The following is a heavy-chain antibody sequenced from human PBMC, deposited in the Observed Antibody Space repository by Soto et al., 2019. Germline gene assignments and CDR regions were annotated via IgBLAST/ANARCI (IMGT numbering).Heavy chain of an antibody. V-gene: IGHV3-66*01. CDR2: IYSGGST. D-gene: IGHD6-13*01. Sequence: EVQLVESGGGLVQPGGSPRLSCAASGFTVSSNYMSWVRQAPGKGLEWVSVIYSGGSTYYADSVKGRFTISRDNSKNTLYLQMNSLRAEDTAVYYCAREGSSSWYGFGWFDPWGQGTLVTVSS. CDR1: GFTVSSNY. J-gene: IGHJ5*02. CDR3: AREGSSSWYGFGWFDP.